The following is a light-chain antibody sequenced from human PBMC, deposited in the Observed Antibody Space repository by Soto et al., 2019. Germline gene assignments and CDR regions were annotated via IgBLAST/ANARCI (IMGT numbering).Light chain of an antibody. Sequence: EIVLTQSPGTLSLSPGERATLSCRASQSVSSNYLAWFQQKFGQAPRLLIYGASSRATGIPDRFSGSGSGTDFTLTISRLEPEDFAVYYWQQYGSSLPWTFGQGTKVEIK. CDR2: GAS. J-gene: IGKJ1*01. CDR1: QSVSSNY. CDR3: QQYGSSLPWT. V-gene: IGKV3-20*01.